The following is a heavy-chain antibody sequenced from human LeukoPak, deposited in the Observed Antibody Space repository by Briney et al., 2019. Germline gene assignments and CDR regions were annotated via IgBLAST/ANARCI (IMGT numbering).Heavy chain of an antibody. CDR2: IYYSGST. V-gene: IGHV4-59*08. CDR3: ARLLYLKSYFDY. Sequence: PSETLSLTCTVSGGSISSYYWSWIRQPPGKGLEWIGYIYYSGSTNYNPSLKSRVTISVGTSKNQFSLKLSSVTAADTAVYYCARLLYLKSYFDYWGQGTLVTVSS. CDR1: GGSISSYY. J-gene: IGHJ4*02. D-gene: IGHD3-16*02.